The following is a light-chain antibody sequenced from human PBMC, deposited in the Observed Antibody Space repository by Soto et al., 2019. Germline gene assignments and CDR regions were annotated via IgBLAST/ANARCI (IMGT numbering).Light chain of an antibody. CDR3: QQYTSYKT. Sequence: DIPMTQSPSTLSASVGDRVTITCRASQTISSGLAWYQQKPGKAPKVLIYDASTLESGVPSRFSGSGSGTEFTLTISSLLPDDFATYYCQQYTSYKTFGQGTKVDI. V-gene: IGKV1-5*01. CDR1: QTISSG. CDR2: DAS. J-gene: IGKJ1*01.